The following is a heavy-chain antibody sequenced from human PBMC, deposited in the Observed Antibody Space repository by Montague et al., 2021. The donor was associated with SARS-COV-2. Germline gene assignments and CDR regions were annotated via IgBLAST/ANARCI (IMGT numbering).Heavy chain of an antibody. Sequence: SETLSLTCTGLVSWNTGAGRKSTRLNSSHGRILYSVLCMYKRGSTYYNPTLKSRVTISVDTSKNQFSLKLSSVTAADTAVYYCATLPSSITIFGVVQGYYFDDWGQGTPVTVSS. CDR3: ATLPSSITIFGVVQGYYFDD. CDR1: VSWNTGAGR. V-gene: IGHV4-39*01. CDR2: MYKRGST. D-gene: IGHD3-3*01. J-gene: IGHJ4*02.